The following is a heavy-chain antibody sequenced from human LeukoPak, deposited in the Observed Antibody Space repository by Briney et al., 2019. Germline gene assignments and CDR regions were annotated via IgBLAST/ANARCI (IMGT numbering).Heavy chain of an antibody. CDR1: GGSISSSNW. CDR2: IYHSGST. J-gene: IGHJ6*03. D-gene: IGHD3-3*01. V-gene: IGHV4-4*02. CDR3: ARDGSASYDFWSGYYIGHYYYMDV. Sequence: SETLSLTCAVSGGSISSSNWWSWVRQPPGKGLEWIGEIYHSGSTNYNPSLKSRVTISVDKSKNQFSLKLSSVTAADTAVYYCARDGSASYDFWSGYYIGHYYYMDVWGKGTTVTVSS.